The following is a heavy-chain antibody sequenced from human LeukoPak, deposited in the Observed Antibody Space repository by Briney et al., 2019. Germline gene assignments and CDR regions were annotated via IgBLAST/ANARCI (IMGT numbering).Heavy chain of an antibody. CDR3: ARGAAGGLSWFDP. V-gene: IGHV4-4*07. Sequence: SETLSLTCSVSGGSISSYYWSWIRQPARKGLEWIGRIYTSGSTNYNPSLKSRVTMSVDTPKNQFSLKLSSVTAADTAVYYCARGAAGGLSWFDPWGQGTLVTVSS. J-gene: IGHJ5*02. D-gene: IGHD6-13*01. CDR2: IYTSGST. CDR1: GGSISSYY.